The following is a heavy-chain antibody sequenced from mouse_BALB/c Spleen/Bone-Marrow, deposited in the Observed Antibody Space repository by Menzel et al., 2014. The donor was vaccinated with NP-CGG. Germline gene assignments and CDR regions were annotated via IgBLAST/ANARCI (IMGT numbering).Heavy chain of an antibody. CDR1: GYTFTAYV. Sequence: EVRLQESGPELVKPGASVKMSCKASGYTFTAYVMHWVRQKPGQGLEWIGYINPYNDGTNYIEKFKGKATLTSDIPSSTAYMELSSLTSEDSAVYYRAREGWLLRFDYWGQGTTLTVSS. CDR2: INPYNDGT. D-gene: IGHD2-3*01. V-gene: IGHV1-14*01. J-gene: IGHJ2*01. CDR3: AREGWLLRFDY.